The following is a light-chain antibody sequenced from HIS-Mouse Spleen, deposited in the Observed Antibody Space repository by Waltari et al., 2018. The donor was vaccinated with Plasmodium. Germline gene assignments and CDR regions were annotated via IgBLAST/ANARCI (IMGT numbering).Light chain of an antibody. CDR1: TSGVNY. J-gene: IGLJ2*01. Sequence: SYELTHLPSTFVSPCQPSSPPFPGDTSGVNYACWHQQKPGQSPVLVIYQDSKRPSGIPERFSGSNSENTATLTISGTQAMDEADYYCQAWDSSTVVFGGGTKLTVL. CDR3: QAWDSSTVV. V-gene: IGLV3-1*01. CDR2: QDS.